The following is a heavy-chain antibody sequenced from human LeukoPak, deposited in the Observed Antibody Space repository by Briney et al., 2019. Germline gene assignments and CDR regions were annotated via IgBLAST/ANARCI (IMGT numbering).Heavy chain of an antibody. CDR3: ARGEYSSGWYDY. J-gene: IGHJ4*02. D-gene: IGHD6-19*01. V-gene: IGHV4-61*01. Sequence: QTSETLSLTCAVSGGSISSGSYHWSWIRQPPGKGLVWIGYIYYSGSTNYNPSLKSRVTILVDTSKDQFSLKLSSVTAADTAFYYCARGEYSSGWYDYWGQGTLVTVSS. CDR1: GGSISSGSYH. CDR2: IYYSGST.